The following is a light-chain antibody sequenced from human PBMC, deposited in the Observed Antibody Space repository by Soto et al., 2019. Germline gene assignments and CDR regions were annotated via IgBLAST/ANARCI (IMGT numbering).Light chain of an antibody. CDR1: SGHSSYS. Sequence: QSVLTQSPSASASLGASVKLTCTLSSGHSSYSIAWHQQQPEKGPRYLMKLNSDGGHIKGDGIPDRFSGSSSGAERYLTISSLQSEDEADYYCQTWGTGFKVFGGGTQLTVL. CDR2: LNSDGGH. J-gene: IGLJ3*02. CDR3: QTWGTGFKV. V-gene: IGLV4-69*01.